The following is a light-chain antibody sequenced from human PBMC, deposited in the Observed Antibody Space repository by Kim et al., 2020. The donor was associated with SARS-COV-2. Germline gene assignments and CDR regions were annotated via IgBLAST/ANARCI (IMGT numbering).Light chain of an antibody. Sequence: QSITISCTGASSDVGGYNYVSWYQQHPGKAPKFMIYDVSKRPSGVSNRFSGSKSGNTASLTISGLQNEDEADYYCSSYTSSNTYVFGTGTKVTVL. CDR1: SSDVGGYNY. CDR3: SSYTSSNTYV. J-gene: IGLJ1*01. V-gene: IGLV2-14*04. CDR2: DVS.